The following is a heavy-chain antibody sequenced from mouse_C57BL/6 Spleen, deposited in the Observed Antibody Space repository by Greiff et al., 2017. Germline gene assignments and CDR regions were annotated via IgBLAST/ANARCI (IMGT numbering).Heavy chain of an antibody. V-gene: IGHV1-82*01. D-gene: IGHD2-1*01. J-gene: IGHJ2*01. Sequence: VQLQQSGPELVKPGASVKISCKASGYAFSSTWMNWVKQRPGKGLEWIGRIYPGDGDTNYNGKFKGKATLTADKSSSTAYMQLSSLTSEDSAVYFCATYGNYGMDFDYWGQGTTLTVSS. CDR2: IYPGDGDT. CDR3: ATYGNYGMDFDY. CDR1: GYAFSSTW.